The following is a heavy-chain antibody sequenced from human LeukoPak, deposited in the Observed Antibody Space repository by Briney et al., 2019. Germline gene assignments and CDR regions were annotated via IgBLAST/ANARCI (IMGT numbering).Heavy chain of an antibody. V-gene: IGHV4-34*01. CDR1: GGSFSGYY. D-gene: IGHD3-10*01. Sequence: SETLSLTCAVYGGSFSGYYWSWIRQPPGKGLEWIGEINHSGSTNYNPSLKSRVTISVDTSKNQFSLKLSSVTAADTAVYYCARGYGSGSYYNKRYYYYYMDVWGKGTTVTVSS. CDR2: INHSGST. CDR3: ARGYGSGSYYNKRYYYYYMDV. J-gene: IGHJ6*03.